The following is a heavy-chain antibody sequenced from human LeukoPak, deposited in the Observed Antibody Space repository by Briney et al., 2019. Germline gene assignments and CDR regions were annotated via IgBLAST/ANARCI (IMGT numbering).Heavy chain of an antibody. D-gene: IGHD4-23*01. CDR3: ARGARKGDDYGGFFDY. CDR2: ISYDGSYK. V-gene: IGHV3-30*03. J-gene: IGHJ4*02. Sequence: GGSLRLSCAASGFTFSSYGMSWVRQAPGKGLEWVAVISYDGSYKDYADSVKGRFTVSRDNSKSTLYLQMNSLRAEDTAVYYCARGARKGDDYGGFFDYWGQGTLVTVSS. CDR1: GFTFSSYG.